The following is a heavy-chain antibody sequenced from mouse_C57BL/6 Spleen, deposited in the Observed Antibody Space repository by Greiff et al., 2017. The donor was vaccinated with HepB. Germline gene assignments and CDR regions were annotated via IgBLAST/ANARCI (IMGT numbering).Heavy chain of an antibody. D-gene: IGHD2-2*01. CDR2: ISNGGGST. Sequence: EVKLVESGGGLVQPGGSLKLSCAASGFTFSDYYMYWVRQTPEKRLEWVAYISNGGGSTYYPDTVKGRFTISRDNAKNTLYLQMSRLKSEDTAMYYCAKAYGYDVDWYFDVWGTGTTVTVSS. CDR3: AKAYGYDVDWYFDV. CDR1: GFTFSDYY. V-gene: IGHV5-12*01. J-gene: IGHJ1*03.